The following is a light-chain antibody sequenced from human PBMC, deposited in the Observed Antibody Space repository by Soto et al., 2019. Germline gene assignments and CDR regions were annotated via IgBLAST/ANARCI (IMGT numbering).Light chain of an antibody. V-gene: IGLV2-8*01. CDR2: EVS. CDR3: SSYAGSNNWGV. J-gene: IGLJ2*01. CDR1: SSDVGGYSR. Sequence: QSALTQPPSASGSPGQSVTISCTGTSSDVGGYSRVSWYQQHPGKAPKLMIYEVSKRPSGVPDRFFGSKSGNTASLTVSGLQAEDEAEYYCSSYAGSNNWGVFGGGTKLTVL.